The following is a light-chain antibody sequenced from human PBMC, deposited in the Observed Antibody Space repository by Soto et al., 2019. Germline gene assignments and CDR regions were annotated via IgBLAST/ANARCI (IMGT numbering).Light chain of an antibody. J-gene: IGKJ2*01. V-gene: IGKV1-5*03. Sequence: DIQMTQSPSTLSASVGDRVTITCRASQSISSWLAWYQQKPGKAPKLLIYRASRLGNGVPSRFSGSGSGTELTLTISSLQPDDFATYYCQQYASSVYTFGQGTKLEIK. CDR2: RAS. CDR1: QSISSW. CDR3: QQYASSVYT.